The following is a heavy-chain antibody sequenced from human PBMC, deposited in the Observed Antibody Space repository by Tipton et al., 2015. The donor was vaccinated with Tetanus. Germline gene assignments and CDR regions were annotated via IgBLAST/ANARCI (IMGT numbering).Heavy chain of an antibody. CDR3: ARDTVTTGRGYFDL. CDR2: IYHSGST. D-gene: IGHD4-17*01. Sequence: TLSLTCAVSGGSISSGGYSWSWIRQPPGKGLEWIGYIYHSGSTYYNPSLKSRVTISVDRSKNQFSLKLSSVTAADTAVYYCARDTVTTGRGYFDLWGRGPLVTVSS. J-gene: IGHJ2*01. V-gene: IGHV4-30-2*01. CDR1: GGSISSGGYS.